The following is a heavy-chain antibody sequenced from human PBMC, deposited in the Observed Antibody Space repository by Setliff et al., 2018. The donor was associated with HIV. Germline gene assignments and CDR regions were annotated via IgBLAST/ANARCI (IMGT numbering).Heavy chain of an antibody. CDR2: INPSSGGT. CDR3: VRDRGDATIFSWGHYFDY. D-gene: IGHD3-3*01. CDR1: GYTFTNYY. Sequence: ASVKVSCKASGYTFTNYYMHWVRQAPGQGLEWMGVINPSSGGTHYAQKFQGRVTMARDTSTTTVYIDLSSLTSEDTAVYFCVRDRGDATIFSWGHYFDYWGPGTQVTSPQ. J-gene: IGHJ4*02. V-gene: IGHV1-46*01.